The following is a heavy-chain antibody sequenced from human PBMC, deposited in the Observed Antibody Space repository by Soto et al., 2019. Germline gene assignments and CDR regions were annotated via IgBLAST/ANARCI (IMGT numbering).Heavy chain of an antibody. CDR3: SRADYETLTRSYAMDV. J-gene: IGHJ6*02. Sequence: EVLSVTGHVSDDFISSYYWDWIRPPCGKGLEWIGRVSTDGATNYNPSLESRVTLSVDTSKNQFSLKMTSVTAADTAVYFCSRADYETLTRSYAMDVWGQGTTVTVSS. D-gene: IGHD3-9*01. V-gene: IGHV4-4*07. CDR1: DDFISSYY. CDR2: VSTDGAT.